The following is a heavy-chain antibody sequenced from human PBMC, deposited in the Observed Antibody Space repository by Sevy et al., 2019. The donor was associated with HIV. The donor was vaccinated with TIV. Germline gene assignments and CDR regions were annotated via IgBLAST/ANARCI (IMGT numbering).Heavy chain of an antibody. V-gene: IGHV3-21*01. CDR2: ISSASSYI. CDR1: GFTFNYHF. Sequence: GSLRLSCAASGFTFNYHFMNWVRQVPGKGLEWVSYISSASSYINYSDSVKGRFTISRDNAKNLVFLEMNNLRPEDTAVYFCARGDYYGSLYYFDYWGQGTLVTVSS. CDR3: ARGDYYGSLYYFDY. D-gene: IGHD3-10*01. J-gene: IGHJ4*02.